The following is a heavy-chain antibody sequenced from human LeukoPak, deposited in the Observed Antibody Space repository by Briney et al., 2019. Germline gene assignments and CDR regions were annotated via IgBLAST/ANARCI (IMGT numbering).Heavy chain of an antibody. Sequence: GASVKVSCKASGYTFTSYDINWVRQATGQGLEWMGWMNPNSGNTGYAQKFQGRVTITRNTSISTAYMELSSLRSEDTAVYYCARVPFYYDSSGYWYNWFDPWGQGTLVTVSS. CDR3: ARVPFYYDSSGYWYNWFDP. CDR1: GYTFTSYD. CDR2: MNPNSGNT. V-gene: IGHV1-8*03. J-gene: IGHJ5*02. D-gene: IGHD3-22*01.